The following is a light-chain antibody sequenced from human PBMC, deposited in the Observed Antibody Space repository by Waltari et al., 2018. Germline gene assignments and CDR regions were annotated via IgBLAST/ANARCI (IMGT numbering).Light chain of an antibody. Sequence: QSALTQPASVSGSPGQSITISCTGTTSDVGGYNSVSWYQQHPGKAPKLIMHNESQRALWAYILFCGSKARKTAALASSGLQADDEAVYYGSSYTSTNTVGWFGGGTKLTVL. V-gene: IGLV2-14*03. CDR1: TSDVGGYNS. CDR2: NES. CDR3: SSYTSTNTVGW. J-gene: IGLJ3*02.